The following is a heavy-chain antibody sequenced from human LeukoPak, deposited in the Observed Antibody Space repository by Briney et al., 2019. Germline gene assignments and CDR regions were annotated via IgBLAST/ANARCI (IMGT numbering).Heavy chain of an antibody. D-gene: IGHD3-10*01. V-gene: IGHV4-34*01. CDR1: GGSFSGYY. CDR2: TNHSGST. J-gene: IGHJ6*02. Sequence: SETLSLTCAVYGGSFSGYYWSWIRQPPGKGLEWIGETNHSGSTNYNPSLKSRVTISVDTSKNQFSLKLSSVTAADTAVYYCARRGGLLWFGESPHYGMDVWGQGTTVTVSS. CDR3: ARRGGLLWFGESPHYGMDV.